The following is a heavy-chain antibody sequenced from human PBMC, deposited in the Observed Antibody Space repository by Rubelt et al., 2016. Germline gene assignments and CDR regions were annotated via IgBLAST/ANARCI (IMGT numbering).Heavy chain of an antibody. CDR1: GFTFDDYT. V-gene: IGHV3-43*01. CDR2: ISWDGGST. D-gene: IGHD3-10*01. CDR3: AKNLSKLLWFGEGFDC. J-gene: IGHJ4*02. Sequence: AASGFTFDDYTMHWVRQAPGKGLEWVSLISWDGGSTYYADSVKGRFTISRDNSKNSLYLQMNSLRTEDTALYYCAKNLSKLLWFGEGFDCWGQGTLVTVSS.